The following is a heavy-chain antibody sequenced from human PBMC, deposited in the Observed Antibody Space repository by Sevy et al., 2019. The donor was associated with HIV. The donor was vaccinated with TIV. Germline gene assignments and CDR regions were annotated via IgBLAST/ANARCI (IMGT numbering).Heavy chain of an antibody. Sequence: SSVTVSFQASGYTFTSYGISWVRQAPGQGLEWMGWISAYYGNTNYAQKLQGRVTMPTDTSTSTAYMELRTLRSDDTAVYYCARVTDSSGYYYLYYYYYYGMDVWGQGTTVTVSS. CDR2: ISAYYGNT. CDR1: GYTFTSYG. D-gene: IGHD3-22*01. J-gene: IGHJ6*02. V-gene: IGHV1-18*01. CDR3: ARVTDSSGYYYLYYYYYYGMDV.